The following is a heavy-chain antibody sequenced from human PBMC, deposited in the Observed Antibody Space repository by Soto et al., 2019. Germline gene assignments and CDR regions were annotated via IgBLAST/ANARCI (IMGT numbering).Heavy chain of an antibody. CDR3: ARVSFRAYSGYDSS. J-gene: IGHJ5*02. CDR2: ISDYNGNT. D-gene: IGHD5-12*01. CDR1: GYTFTSYG. V-gene: IGHV1-18*01. Sequence: QVQLVQSGAEVKKPGASVKVSCQASGYTFTSYGISWVRQAPGQGREWMGWISDYNGNTNYAQKLQGRVTMTTDTSTSTAYMELRSLRSDDTAVYYCARVSFRAYSGYDSSWGQGTLVTVSS.